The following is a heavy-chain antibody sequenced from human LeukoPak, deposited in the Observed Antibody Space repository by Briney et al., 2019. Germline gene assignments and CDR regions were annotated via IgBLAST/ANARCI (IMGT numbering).Heavy chain of an antibody. J-gene: IGHJ4*02. CDR1: GLTFSRYA. D-gene: IGHD3-10*01. CDR2: ISGSGGDT. Sequence: GGSLRLSCAASGLTFSRYAMSWVRQAPGKGLEWVSGISGSGGDTYYADSVKGRFTISRDNSKNTLYLQMNSLRAEDTAVYYCAKDHYYGSGSYYPTFDYWGQGTLVTASS. V-gene: IGHV3-23*01. CDR3: AKDHYYGSGSYYPTFDY.